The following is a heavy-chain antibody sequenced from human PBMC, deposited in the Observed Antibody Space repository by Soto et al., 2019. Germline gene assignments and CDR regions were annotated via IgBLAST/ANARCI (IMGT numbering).Heavy chain of an antibody. D-gene: IGHD6-19*01. CDR2: ISSSSTI. Sequence: EVQLVESGGDLVQPGGSLRLSCAASGFTFSTYSMNWVRQAPGKGLEWVSSISSSSTIYYADSVKGRFIIFRDNVQNSLYLQMHSLRAEDTAVYYCARERGSGWTFDYWGQGTLVTVSS. CDR1: GFTFSTYS. V-gene: IGHV3-48*01. CDR3: ARERGSGWTFDY. J-gene: IGHJ4*02.